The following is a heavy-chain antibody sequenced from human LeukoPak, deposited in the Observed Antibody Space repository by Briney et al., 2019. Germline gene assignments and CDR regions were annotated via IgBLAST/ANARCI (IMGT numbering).Heavy chain of an antibody. V-gene: IGHV3-21*01. CDR1: GFTFSSYS. J-gene: IGHJ4*02. D-gene: IGHD6-13*01. Sequence: GGSLRLSCAASGFTFSSYSMNWVRQAPGKGLEWVSSISSSSSYIYYADSVKGRFTISRDNAKNSLYLQMNSLRAEDTAVYYCAISWAAAGHKPFDYWGQGTLVTVSS. CDR2: ISSSSSYI. CDR3: AISWAAAGHKPFDY.